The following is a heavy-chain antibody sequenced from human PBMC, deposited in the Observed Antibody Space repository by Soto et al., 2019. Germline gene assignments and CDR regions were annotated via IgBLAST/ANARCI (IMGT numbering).Heavy chain of an antibody. CDR3: APRPVLSDFNY. Sequence: QITLKESGPTLVTPTQTLTLTCTFSGFSLSTSGVGVGWLRQPPGKALEWLALIYWDDNKRYRPSLKSRLTITKDTSTNQVVLTMTNMDPVDTATYYCAPRPVLSDFNYWGQGTLVTVSS. CDR1: GFSLSTSGVG. D-gene: IGHD2-21*01. CDR2: IYWDDNK. J-gene: IGHJ4*02. V-gene: IGHV2-5*02.